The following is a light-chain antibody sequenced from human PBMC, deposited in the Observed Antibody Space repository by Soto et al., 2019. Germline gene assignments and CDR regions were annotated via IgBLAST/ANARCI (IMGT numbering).Light chain of an antibody. CDR1: QSVLYSSNNKNY. Sequence: DIVMTQSPDSLAVSLGERATINCKSSQSVLYSSNNKNYLGWYQQKPRQPPKLLIYWASTRESGVPDRFSGSGSGTDFTLTINSLQAEDVAVYYCQQYYSAPWTFGQGTKVEIK. CDR2: WAS. J-gene: IGKJ1*01. V-gene: IGKV4-1*01. CDR3: QQYYSAPWT.